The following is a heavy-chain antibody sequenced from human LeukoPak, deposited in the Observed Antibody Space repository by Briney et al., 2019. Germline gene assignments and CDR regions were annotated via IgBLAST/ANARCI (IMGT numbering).Heavy chain of an antibody. CDR1: AFTFSRYG. Sequence: GGFLRLSCAASAFTFSRYGMHWVRQAPGKGLEWVANIKQDGSEKYYVDSVKGRFTISRDNAKNSLYLQMNSLRAEDTAVYYCASGYDSSGYYLYWGQGTLVTVSS. V-gene: IGHV3-7*01. CDR3: ASGYDSSGYYLY. CDR2: IKQDGSEK. D-gene: IGHD3-22*01. J-gene: IGHJ4*02.